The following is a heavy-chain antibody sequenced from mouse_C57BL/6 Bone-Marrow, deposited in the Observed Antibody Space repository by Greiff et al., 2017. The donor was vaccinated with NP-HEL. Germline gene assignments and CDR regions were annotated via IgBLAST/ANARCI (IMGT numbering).Heavy chain of an antibody. Sequence: QVQLKESGAELARPGASVKLSCKASGYTFTSYGISWVKQRTGQGLEWIGEIYPRSGNTYYNEKFKGKANMTADKSSSTAYMELRSLTSEDSAVYFCARRYYGSSPYYYAMDYWGQGTSVTVSS. CDR1: GYTFTSYG. CDR2: IYPRSGNT. D-gene: IGHD1-1*01. V-gene: IGHV1-81*01. CDR3: ARRYYGSSPYYYAMDY. J-gene: IGHJ4*01.